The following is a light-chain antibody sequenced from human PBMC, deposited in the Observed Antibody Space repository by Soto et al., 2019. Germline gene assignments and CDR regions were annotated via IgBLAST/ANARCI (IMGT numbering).Light chain of an antibody. CDR3: QQANSFPLT. V-gene: IGKV1-12*01. CDR1: QGISNW. CDR2: TGS. Sequence: DIQMTQSPSSVSASVGDRVSITCRASQGISNWLAWYQQKPGRAPKLLIYTGSSLQSGVPSRFSGIEYGTDFTLTISNLQPEDVASYYCQQANSFPLTFGGGTKLEIK. J-gene: IGKJ4*01.